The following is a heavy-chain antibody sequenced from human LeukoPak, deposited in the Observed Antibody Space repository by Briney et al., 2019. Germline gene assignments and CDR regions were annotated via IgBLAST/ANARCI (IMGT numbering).Heavy chain of an antibody. V-gene: IGHV4-30-4*01. CDR3: ARVPATTLFYY. D-gene: IGHD1-26*01. Sequence: TLSLTCTVSGGSISSGDYYWSWNRPPPGKGLVWVGYYYCSRRTYYNPSVKSRVTITVDSSKNQFSLKLSSVTAADTAVYYCARVPATTLFYYYGQGPLATVSA. CDR2: YYCSRRT. CDR1: GGSISSGDYY. J-gene: IGHJ4*02.